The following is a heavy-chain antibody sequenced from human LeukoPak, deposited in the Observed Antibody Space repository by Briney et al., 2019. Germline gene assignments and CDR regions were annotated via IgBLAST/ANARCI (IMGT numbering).Heavy chain of an antibody. CDR3: ARSFGVVIPYSMDV. J-gene: IGHJ6*02. V-gene: IGHV3-66*01. Sequence: GGSLRLSCAASGFTVSSNYMSWVRQAPGKGLEWVSVIYSGGSTYYADSVKGRFTISRDNSKNTLYLQMNSLRAEDTAVYYCARSFGVVIPYSMDVWGQGTTVTVSS. CDR2: IYSGGST. D-gene: IGHD3-3*01. CDR1: GFTVSSNY.